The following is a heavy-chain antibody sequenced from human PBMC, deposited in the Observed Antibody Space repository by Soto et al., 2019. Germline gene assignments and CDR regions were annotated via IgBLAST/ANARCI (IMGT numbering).Heavy chain of an antibody. D-gene: IGHD2-2*01. Sequence: QVQLVESGGGLVKPGGSLRLSCASSGFTFSDYYMSWIRQAPGKGLEWVSYISSSGSTIYYADSVKGRFTISRDNAKNSLYLQMNSLRAEDTAVYYCARDGEDIVVVPAGNWFDPWGQGTLVTVSS. CDR1: GFTFSDYY. V-gene: IGHV3-11*01. CDR3: ARDGEDIVVVPAGNWFDP. CDR2: ISSSGSTI. J-gene: IGHJ5*02.